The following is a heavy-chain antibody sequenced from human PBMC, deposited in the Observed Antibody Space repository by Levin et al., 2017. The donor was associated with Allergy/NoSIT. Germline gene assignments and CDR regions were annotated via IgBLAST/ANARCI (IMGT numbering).Heavy chain of an antibody. D-gene: IGHD6-19*01. J-gene: IGHJ1*01. V-gene: IGHV3-33*01. Sequence: PGGSLRLSCAASGFTFSSYGMHWVRQAPGKGLEWVAVIWYDGSNKYYADSVKGRFTISRDNSKNTLYLQMNSLRAEDTAVYYCARAPPHSSGWWPYFQHWGQGTLVTVSS. CDR3: ARAPPHSSGWWPYFQH. CDR2: IWYDGSNK. CDR1: GFTFSSYG.